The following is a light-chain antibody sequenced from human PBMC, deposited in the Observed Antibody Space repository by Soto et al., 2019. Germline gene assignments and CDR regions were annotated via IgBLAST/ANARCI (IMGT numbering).Light chain of an antibody. CDR3: CSYAGSSTFEV. Sequence: QSVLTQPASVSGSPGQSITISCTGTSSDVGSYNLVSWYQQHPGKAPKLMIYEGSKRPSGVSNRFSGSKSGNTASLTISGLQAEDEADYYCCSYAGSSTFEVFGGGTMVTVL. J-gene: IGLJ3*02. V-gene: IGLV2-23*03. CDR2: EGS. CDR1: SSDVGSYNL.